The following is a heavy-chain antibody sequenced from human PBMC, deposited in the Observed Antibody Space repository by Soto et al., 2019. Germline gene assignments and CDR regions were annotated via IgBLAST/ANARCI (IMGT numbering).Heavy chain of an antibody. Sequence: PGGSLRLSCAASGFTFSNAWMSWVRQAPGKGLEWVGRIKSKTDGGTTDYAAPVKGRFTISRDDSKNTLYLQMNSLKTEDTAVYYCTTCGGSCYLDFDYWGQGTLVTVSS. J-gene: IGHJ4*02. CDR2: IKSKTDGGTT. V-gene: IGHV3-15*01. CDR3: TTCGGSCYLDFDY. CDR1: GFTFSNAW. D-gene: IGHD2-15*01.